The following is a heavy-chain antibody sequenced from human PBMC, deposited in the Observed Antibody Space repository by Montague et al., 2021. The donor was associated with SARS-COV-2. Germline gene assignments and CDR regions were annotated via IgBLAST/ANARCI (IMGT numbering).Heavy chain of an antibody. V-gene: IGHV4-34*01. Sequence: SETLSLTCAVYGGSFSGYYWSWIRQPPGKGLEWIGEINHSGSTNYNPSLKSRVTISVVTSKNQSSLKLSSVTAADTAVYYCARGPRITMIVVVITDIWFDPWGQGTLVTVSS. CDR3: ARGPRITMIVVVITDIWFDP. D-gene: IGHD3-22*01. CDR1: GGSFSGYY. J-gene: IGHJ5*02. CDR2: INHSGST.